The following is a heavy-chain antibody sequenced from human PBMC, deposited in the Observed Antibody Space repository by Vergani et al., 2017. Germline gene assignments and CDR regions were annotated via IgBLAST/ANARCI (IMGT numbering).Heavy chain of an antibody. CDR1: GFTFSSYS. Sequence: EVQLVESGGGLVKPGGSLRLSCAASGFTFSSYSMNWVRQAPGKGLEWVSSISSSSSYIYYADSVKGRFTISRDNAKNSLYLQMNSLRAEDTAVYYCARGESITILCPGDLWGRGTLVTVSS. CDR2: ISSSSSYI. CDR3: ARGESITILCPGDL. V-gene: IGHV3-21*01. J-gene: IGHJ2*01. D-gene: IGHD3-9*01.